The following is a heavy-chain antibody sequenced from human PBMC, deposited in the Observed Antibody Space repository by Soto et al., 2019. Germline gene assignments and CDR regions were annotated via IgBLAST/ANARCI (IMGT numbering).Heavy chain of an antibody. Sequence: APVKVSCKASGGTFRSYAISWVRQAPGQGLEWMGGINPGIGKAKYAQKFQGRVTITRDTSASTAYMELSSLRSEDTAVYYCARGFPLWFDPWGQGTLVTVSS. CDR1: GGTFRSYA. CDR3: ARGFPLWFDP. J-gene: IGHJ5*02. V-gene: IGHV1-69*10. D-gene: IGHD3-3*01. CDR2: INPGIGKA.